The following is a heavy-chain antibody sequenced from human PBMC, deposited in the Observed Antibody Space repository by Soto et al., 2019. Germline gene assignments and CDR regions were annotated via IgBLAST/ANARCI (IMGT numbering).Heavy chain of an antibody. CDR3: ARISSGDPYGYVNGGLDV. V-gene: IGHV4-59*01. CDR2: FYHSGNS. Sequence: QVQLQQSGPGLVKPSETLSLTCSVSGGSIRSYYWSWIRQSPEKGLEWIGYFYHSGNSNYNPSPKSRVTIAVDTSKNQRSLSLRSVTAADTAVYFCARISSGDPYGYVNGGLDVWGQGTTVTVSS. CDR1: GGSIRSYY. D-gene: IGHD5-18*01. J-gene: IGHJ6*02.